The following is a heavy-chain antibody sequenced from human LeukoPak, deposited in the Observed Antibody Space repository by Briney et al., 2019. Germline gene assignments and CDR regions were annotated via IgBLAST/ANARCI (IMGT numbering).Heavy chain of an antibody. Sequence: GGSLRLSCAASGFTFSSYAMTWVRQAPGKGLEWEANIKQDGSEKYYVDSVKGRFAISRDNTKNSLYLHMNSLRAEDTAVYYCARRYFDLWGQGTMVTVSS. CDR2: IKQDGSEK. J-gene: IGHJ3*01. CDR3: ARRYFDL. CDR1: GFTFSSYA. V-gene: IGHV3-7*03.